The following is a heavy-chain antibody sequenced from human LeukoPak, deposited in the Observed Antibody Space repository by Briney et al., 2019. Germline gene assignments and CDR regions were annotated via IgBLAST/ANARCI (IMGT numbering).Heavy chain of an antibody. CDR1: GFSFSGAW. D-gene: IGHD3-10*01. CDR3: ARQPSKFGSLPLDY. J-gene: IGHJ4*02. CDR2: ISSSSSYI. V-gene: IGHV3-21*01. Sequence: PGGSLRLSCAASGFSFSGAWMTWVRQAPGKGLEWVSSISSSSSYIYYADSVKGRFTISRDNAKNSLYLQMNSLRAEDTAVYYCARQPSKFGSLPLDYWGQGTLVTVSS.